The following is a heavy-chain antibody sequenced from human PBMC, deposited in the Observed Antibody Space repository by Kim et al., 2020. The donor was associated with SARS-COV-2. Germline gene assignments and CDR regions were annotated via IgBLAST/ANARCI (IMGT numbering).Heavy chain of an antibody. V-gene: IGHV4-39*01. J-gene: IGHJ4*01. CDR1: GGSISSSSYY. CDR3: ARRWHYYGSGSYSHFD. D-gene: IGHD3-10*01. CDR2: IYYSGST. Sequence: SETLSLTCTVSGGSISSSSYYWGWIRQPPGKGLEWIGSIYYSGSTYYNPSLKSRVTISVDTSKNQFSLKLSSVTAADTAVYYCARRWHYYGSGSYSHFD.